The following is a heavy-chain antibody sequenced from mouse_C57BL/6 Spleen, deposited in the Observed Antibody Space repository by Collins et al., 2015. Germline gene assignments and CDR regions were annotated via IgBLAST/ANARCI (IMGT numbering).Heavy chain of an antibody. D-gene: IGHD2-2*01. CDR1: GYSITSDYA. J-gene: IGHJ4*01. CDR3: ARWGYGYAMDY. V-gene: IGHV3-2*02. Sequence: DVQLQESGPGLVKPSQSLSLTCTVTGYSITSDYAWNWIRQFPGNKLEWMGYISYSGSTSYNPSLKSRISITRDTSKNQFFLQLNSVTTEDTATYYCARWGYGYAMDYWGQGTSVTVSS. CDR2: ISYSGST.